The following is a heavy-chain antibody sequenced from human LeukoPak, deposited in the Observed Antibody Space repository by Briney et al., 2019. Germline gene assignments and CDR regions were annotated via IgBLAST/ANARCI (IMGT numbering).Heavy chain of an antibody. CDR1: GGSISSSGYY. D-gene: IGHD3-22*01. V-gene: IGHV4-39*01. CDR2: IYYSGST. J-gene: IGHJ4*02. Sequence: SETLSLTCTVSGGSISSSGYYWGWIRQPPGKGLEWIGSIYYSGSTYYNPSLKSRVTISVDTSKNQFSLKLSSVTAADTAVYYCARNQVDDSSGYYQYYFDYWGQGTLVTVSS. CDR3: ARNQVDDSSGYYQYYFDY.